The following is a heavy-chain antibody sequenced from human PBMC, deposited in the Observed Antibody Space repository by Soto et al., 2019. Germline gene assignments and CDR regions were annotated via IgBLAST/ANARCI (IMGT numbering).Heavy chain of an antibody. CDR2: INPSGGST. Sequence: GASVKVSCKASGYTFTGYYMHWVRQAPGQGLEWMGIINPSGGSTSYAQKFQGRVTMTRDTSTSTVYMELSSLRSEDTAVYYCARDSSGDLVDYWGQGTLVTVSS. CDR3: ARDSSGDLVDY. CDR1: GYTFTGYY. J-gene: IGHJ4*02. D-gene: IGHD4-17*01. V-gene: IGHV1-46*03.